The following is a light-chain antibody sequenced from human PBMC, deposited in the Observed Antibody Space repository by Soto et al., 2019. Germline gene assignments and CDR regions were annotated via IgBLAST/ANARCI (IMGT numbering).Light chain of an antibody. CDR2: GAS. Sequence: EIVMTQSPATLSVTPGERATLSCRASQSVSSNLAWYQQKPGQAPRLLIYGASTRATGIPGRFSGSGSEAEFTLTISSLQSEDFAVYYCQQYDNWPRTFGQGTKVDNK. CDR3: QQYDNWPRT. CDR1: QSVSSN. J-gene: IGKJ1*01. V-gene: IGKV3-15*01.